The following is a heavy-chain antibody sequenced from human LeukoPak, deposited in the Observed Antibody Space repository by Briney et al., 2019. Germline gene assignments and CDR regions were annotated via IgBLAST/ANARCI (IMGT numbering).Heavy chain of an antibody. V-gene: IGHV3-48*01. CDR1: GFTFSSYS. CDR3: ARDSAGYTAAATDY. Sequence: PGGSLRLSCAASGFTFSSYSMNWVRQAPGKGLEWVSYISSSSGAIYYADSVKGRFTISRDNAKNSLYLQMNSLGVEDTAVYYCARDSAGYTAAATDYWGQGTLVTVSS. D-gene: IGHD6-13*01. J-gene: IGHJ4*02. CDR2: ISSSSGAI.